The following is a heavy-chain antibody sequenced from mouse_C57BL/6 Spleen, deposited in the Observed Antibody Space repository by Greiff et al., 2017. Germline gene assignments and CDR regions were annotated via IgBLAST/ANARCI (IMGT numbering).Heavy chain of an antibody. J-gene: IGHJ2*01. CDR2: IWSGGST. CDR1: GFSLTSYG. V-gene: IGHV2-2*01. Sequence: VQLQESGPGLVQPSQSLSISCTVSGFSLTSYGVHWVRQSPGKGLEWLGVIWSGGSTDYNGALISRLSICKDNSKSKVFFKMNSLQADDTAIYYCAREDVYDGSDIDYWGQGTTLTVSS. CDR3: AREDVYDGSDIDY. D-gene: IGHD2-3*01.